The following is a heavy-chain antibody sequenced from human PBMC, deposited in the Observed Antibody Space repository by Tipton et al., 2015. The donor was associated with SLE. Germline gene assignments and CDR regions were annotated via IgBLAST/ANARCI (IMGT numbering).Heavy chain of an antibody. J-gene: IGHJ4*02. CDR3: ARDAPNSGTTDC. D-gene: IGHD1-14*01. CDR2: ISSSTTYI. CDR1: GLTFNTYD. Sequence: SLRLSCAASGLTFNTYDMNWFRQAPGKGLEWVSSISSSTTYIDYADSVRGRFTISRDNAKNSVCLQMNSLRAEDTAVYYCARDAPNSGTTDCWGQGTLVTVSS. V-gene: IGHV3-21*01.